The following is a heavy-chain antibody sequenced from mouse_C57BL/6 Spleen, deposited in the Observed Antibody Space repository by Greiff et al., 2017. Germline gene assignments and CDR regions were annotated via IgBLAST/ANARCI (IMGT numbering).Heavy chain of an antibody. Sequence: QVQLQQPGAELVRPGSSVKLSCKASGYTFTSYWMDWVKQRPGQGLEWIGNIYPSDSETHYNQKFKDKATLTVDKSSSTAYMQLSSLTSEDSAVYYCARGSAGDVGYWGQGTTVTVSS. D-gene: IGHD3-2*02. V-gene: IGHV1-61*01. CDR1: GYTFTSYW. CDR2: IYPSDSET. CDR3: ARGSAGDVGY. J-gene: IGHJ2*01.